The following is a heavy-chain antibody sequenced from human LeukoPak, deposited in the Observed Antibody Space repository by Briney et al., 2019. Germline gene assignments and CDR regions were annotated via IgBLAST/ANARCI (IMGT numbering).Heavy chain of an antibody. CDR1: GFTFKSYG. CDR3: ARKVAVAMDLDY. V-gene: IGHV3-23*01. Sequence: GGSLRLSCVASGFTFKSYGMTWVRQVPGKGLEWLSSITGAGTSTKYADSVNGRFTVSRDNPKNTLSLQMTGLRAEDTAVYYCARKVAVAMDLDYWGHGTLVTVSS. D-gene: IGHD5-18*01. J-gene: IGHJ4*01. CDR2: ITGAGTST.